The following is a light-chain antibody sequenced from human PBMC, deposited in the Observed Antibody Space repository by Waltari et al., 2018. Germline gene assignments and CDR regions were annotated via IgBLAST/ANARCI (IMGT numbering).Light chain of an antibody. CDR3: MQTTLLPLT. J-gene: IGKJ4*01. CDR2: EVS. V-gene: IGKV2D-29*01. Sequence: EIVMIKSPLSLSVTHGQSASISCKSSQSLLHSDGKTYLNWYLPKPGQPPHLLIHEVSKRFSGVPDRFSGGGSGTDVTLKISRVEAEDVGIYSCMQTTLLPLTFGGGTKVEIK. CDR1: QSLLHSDGKTY.